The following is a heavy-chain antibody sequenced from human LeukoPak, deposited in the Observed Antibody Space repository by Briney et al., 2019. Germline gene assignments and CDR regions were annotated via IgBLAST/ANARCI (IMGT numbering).Heavy chain of an antibody. Sequence: PSETLSLTCAVYGGSFCGYYWSWIRQPPGKGLEWIGEINHSGSTNYNPSLKSRVTISVDTSKNQFSLKLSSVTAADTAVYYCARGTEGVTPNWFDPWGQGTLVTVSS. D-gene: IGHD4-23*01. CDR2: INHSGST. J-gene: IGHJ5*02. CDR1: GGSFCGYY. CDR3: ARGTEGVTPNWFDP. V-gene: IGHV4-34*01.